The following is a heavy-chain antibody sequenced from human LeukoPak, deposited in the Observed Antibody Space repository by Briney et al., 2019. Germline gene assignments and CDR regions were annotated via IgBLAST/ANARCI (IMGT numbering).Heavy chain of an antibody. D-gene: IGHD3-16*01. V-gene: IGHV1-2*02. CDR3: AREGGEVRDAFDI. Sequence: ASVKVSCKASGYTFTGYYMHWVRQAPGQGLEWMGWINPNSGGTNYAQKFQGRVTMTRDTSISTAYMELNSLRAEDTAVYYCAREGGEVRDAFDIWGQGTLVTVSS. J-gene: IGHJ3*02. CDR1: GYTFTGYY. CDR2: INPNSGGT.